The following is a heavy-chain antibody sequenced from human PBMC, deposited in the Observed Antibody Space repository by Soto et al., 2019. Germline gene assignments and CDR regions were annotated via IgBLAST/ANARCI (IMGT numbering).Heavy chain of an antibody. CDR3: ARAEDGDETELFRVFFDF. CDR2: IDDSGTT. D-gene: IGHD3-10*01. V-gene: IGHV4-30-4*01. J-gene: IGHJ4*02. Sequence: ASETLSLTCTASGGSISSDDYYWSWIRQPPGKGLEWIGYIDDSGTTSYNPSLKSRVTISVDTSKNQFSLKLSSVTAADTAVYYCARAEDGDETELFRVFFDFWGQGTLVTVSS. CDR1: GGSISSDDYY.